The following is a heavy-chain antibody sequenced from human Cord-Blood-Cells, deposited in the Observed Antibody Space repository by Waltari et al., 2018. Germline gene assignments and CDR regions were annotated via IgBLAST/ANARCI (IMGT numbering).Heavy chain of an antibody. V-gene: IGHV3-30*04. D-gene: IGHD3-16*02. CDR2: ISYDGSNK. J-gene: IGHJ4*02. CDR3: ARDGSPGRGSYRYNY. CDR1: GFTFGSYA. Sequence: QVQLVESGGGVVQPGRSLRLSCAASGFTFGSYASHWVRQAPGKGLEWVAVISYDGSNKYYADSVKGRFTISRDNSKNTLYLQMNSLRAEDTAVYYCARDGSPGRGSYRYNYWGQGTLVTVSS.